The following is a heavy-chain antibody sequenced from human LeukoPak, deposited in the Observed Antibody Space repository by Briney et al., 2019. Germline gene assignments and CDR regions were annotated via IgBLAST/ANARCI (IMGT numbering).Heavy chain of an antibody. CDR2: MNPNSGNT. CDR1: GYTFTSYD. D-gene: IGHD3-22*01. V-gene: IGHV1-8*01. CDR3: AKEVVVVITTPTEAGFDY. J-gene: IGHJ4*02. Sequence: ASVKVSCKASGYTFTSYDINWVRQATGQGLEWMGWMNPNSGNTGYAQKFQGRVTMTRNTSISTAYMELSSLRSEDTAVYYCAKEVVVVITTPTEAGFDYWGQGTLVTVSS.